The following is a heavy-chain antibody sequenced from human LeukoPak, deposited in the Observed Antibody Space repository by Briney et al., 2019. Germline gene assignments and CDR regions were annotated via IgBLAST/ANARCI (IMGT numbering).Heavy chain of an antibody. J-gene: IGHJ4*02. V-gene: IGHV4-61*05. CDR1: GGSISSTTYY. CDR3: ARSVVPTAPIDY. Sequence: SETLSLTCTVSGGSISSTTYYWGWIRQPPGKGLEWIGYIYYTGSTNYNPSLKSRITASVDTSKNQFSLKLSSVTAADTAVYYCARSVVPTAPIDYWGQGTLVTVSS. CDR2: IYYTGST. D-gene: IGHD2-2*01.